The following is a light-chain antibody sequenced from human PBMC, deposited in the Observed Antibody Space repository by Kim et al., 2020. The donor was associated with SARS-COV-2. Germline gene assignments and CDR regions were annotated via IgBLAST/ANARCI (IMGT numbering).Light chain of an antibody. J-gene: IGLJ3*02. Sequence: QAVVTQEPSLTVSPGGTVTLTCASSTGAVTSGHYLNWFQQIPGQAPRALIYRTTNKHSGTPARFLGSLLGGKAALTLSDVQAEDEAEYYCLPNYGGSWVFGGGTQLTVL. CDR1: TGAVTSGHY. CDR3: LPNYGGSWV. V-gene: IGLV7-43*01. CDR2: RTT.